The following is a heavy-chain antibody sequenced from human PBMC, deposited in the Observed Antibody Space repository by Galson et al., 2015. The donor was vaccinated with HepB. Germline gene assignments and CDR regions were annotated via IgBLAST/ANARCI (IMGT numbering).Heavy chain of an antibody. CDR2: ISYDGSNK. CDR1: GFTFSSYA. D-gene: IGHD2-21*01. Sequence: SLRLSCAASGFTFSSYAMHWARQAPGKGLEWVAVISYDGSNKYYADSVKGRFTISRDNSKNTLYVQMNSLRVEDTAVYYCGRAPDCGGTCYLRSYYMDVWGKGTTVTVSS. V-gene: IGHV3-30-3*01. J-gene: IGHJ6*03. CDR3: GRAPDCGGTCYLRSYYMDV.